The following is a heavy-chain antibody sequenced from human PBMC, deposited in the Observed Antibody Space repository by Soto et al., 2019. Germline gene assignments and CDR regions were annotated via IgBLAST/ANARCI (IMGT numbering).Heavy chain of an antibody. Sequence: GASVKVSCKASGYTFTSYYMHWVRQAPGQGLEWMGIINPSGGSTSYAQKFQGRVTMTRDTSTSTVYMELSSLRSEDTAVYYCARAYCIAAAWASEYFQHWGQRTLDTVSS. CDR2: INPSGGST. D-gene: IGHD6-13*01. V-gene: IGHV1-46*03. J-gene: IGHJ1*01. CDR3: ARAYCIAAAWASEYFQH. CDR1: GYTFTSYY.